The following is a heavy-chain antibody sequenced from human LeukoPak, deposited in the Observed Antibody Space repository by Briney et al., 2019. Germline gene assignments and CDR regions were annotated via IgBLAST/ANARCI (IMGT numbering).Heavy chain of an antibody. CDR2: IHYTGTT. Sequence: SETLSLTCTVSGGSISHYYWSWIRQPPGKGLEWIGYIHYTGTTNYNPSLKSRVTTSVDAPKNQFSLKLSSVTAADTAVYYCARGTYGGDSWGQGTLVSVSS. V-gene: IGHV4-59*12. CDR1: GGSISHYY. CDR3: ARGTYGGDS. J-gene: IGHJ4*02. D-gene: IGHD3-16*01.